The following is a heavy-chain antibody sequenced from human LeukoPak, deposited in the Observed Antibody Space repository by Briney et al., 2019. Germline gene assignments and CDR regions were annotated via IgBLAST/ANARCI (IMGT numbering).Heavy chain of an antibody. V-gene: IGHV4-34*01. Sequence: WETLSLTCAVYGVPFQGYYWSWIRQPPGKGVEWIGEINHRGSTNYNRSLKSRVTISVDAYQTQFSLELSSVTAADAAVYYCARVPIVVVPAAIYYYYYYVDVWGKGTRVTVSS. D-gene: IGHD2-2*01. J-gene: IGHJ6*03. CDR1: GVPFQGYY. CDR2: INHRGST. CDR3: ARVPIVVVPAAIYYYYYYVDV.